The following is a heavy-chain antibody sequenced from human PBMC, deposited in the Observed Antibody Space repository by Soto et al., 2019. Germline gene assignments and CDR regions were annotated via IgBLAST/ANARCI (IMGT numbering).Heavy chain of an antibody. CDR1: GFTFSSYW. CDR3: VREIASRL. Sequence: QPGGSLRLSCAASGFTFSSYWMTWARQAPGKGLEWVANIKPDGSEESYVDSVKGRFIVSRDNAENSLYLQMNSLRAEDTAIYYCVREIASRLWGKGTAVTVSS. V-gene: IGHV3-7*01. D-gene: IGHD3-22*01. CDR2: IKPDGSEE. J-gene: IGHJ6*04.